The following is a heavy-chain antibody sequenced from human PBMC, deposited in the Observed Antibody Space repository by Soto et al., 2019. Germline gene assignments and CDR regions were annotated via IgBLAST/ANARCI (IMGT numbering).Heavy chain of an antibody. CDR1: GGTFSSYP. CDR3: AITTSTGTTSGYYFDY. CDR2: IIPILDIP. D-gene: IGHD1-7*01. Sequence: QVQLVQSGAEVKTPGSSVKVSCKASGGTFSSYPISWVRQAPGQGLEWMGRIIPILDIPDYAQRSQGRVTITADKSPSTAYMELSSLSADDTAVYYCAITTSTGTTSGYYFDYWGQGTLVTVSS. V-gene: IGHV1-69*02. J-gene: IGHJ4*02.